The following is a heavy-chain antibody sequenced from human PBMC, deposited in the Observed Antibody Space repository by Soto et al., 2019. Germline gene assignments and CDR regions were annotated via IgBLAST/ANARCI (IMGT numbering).Heavy chain of an antibody. J-gene: IGHJ4*02. CDR3: ARGLRYLDWRLPCWH. Sequence: GGALSLSCAASGFTFKNDALHRVRRARGKGGEGVSVLSYDCRLEFYAHSVKGRFTISRDDFKNTMFLQMGSLRVEDTAVYYCARGLRYLDWRLPCWHWGQGTLVTVSS. D-gene: IGHD3-9*01. CDR2: LSYDCRLE. CDR1: GFTFKNDA. V-gene: IGHV3-30*04.